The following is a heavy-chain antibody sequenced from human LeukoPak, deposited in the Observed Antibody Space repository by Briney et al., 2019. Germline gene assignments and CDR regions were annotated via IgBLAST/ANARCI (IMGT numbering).Heavy chain of an antibody. J-gene: IGHJ4*02. CDR3: ARDATLDY. Sequence: ASVKVSCKASGGTFSSYAISWVRQAPGQGLEWMGRIIPILGIANYTQKFQGRVTITADKSTSTAYMELSSLRSEDTAVYYCARDATLDYWGQGTLVTVSS. V-gene: IGHV1-69*04. CDR2: IIPILGIA. CDR1: GGTFSSYA.